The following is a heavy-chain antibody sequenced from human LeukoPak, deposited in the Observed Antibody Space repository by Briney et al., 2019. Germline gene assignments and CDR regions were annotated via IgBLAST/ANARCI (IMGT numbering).Heavy chain of an antibody. D-gene: IGHD2-15*01. CDR2: ISSHDSST. V-gene: IGHV3-11*01. CDR1: GFTFSDYY. J-gene: IGHJ3*02. Sequence: GGSLRLSCAASGFTFSDYYMSWLRLAPGKGLEWISSISSHDSSTYYADSVKGRFTISRDNAKTSLYLQMSSLRPEDTAVFYCAKDLVFGSATNAFDIWGQGTMVTVSS. CDR3: AKDLVFGSATNAFDI.